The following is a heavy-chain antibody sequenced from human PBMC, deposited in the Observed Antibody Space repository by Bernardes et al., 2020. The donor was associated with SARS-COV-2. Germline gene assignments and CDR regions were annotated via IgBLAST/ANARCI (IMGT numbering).Heavy chain of an antibody. CDR1: GGSISSTSYY. J-gene: IGHJ5*02. CDR2: IYYSGST. V-gene: IGHV4-39*01. CDR3: ARHTLPLSSSSENWLDP. Sequence: SETLSLTCTVSGGSISSTSYYWGWLRQPPGKGLEWIGSIYYSGSTYDNPSLKSRVTISVDTSKNQFSLKVSSVTAADTAVYYCARHTLPLSSSSENWLDPWGQGTLVTVSS. D-gene: IGHD6-6*01.